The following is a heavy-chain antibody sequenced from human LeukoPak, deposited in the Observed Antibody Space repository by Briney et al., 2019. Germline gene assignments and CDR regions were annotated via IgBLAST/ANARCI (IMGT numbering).Heavy chain of an antibody. Sequence: GASVKVSCKASVYTFTRYYMHCVRQAPGQGLEWMGIINPSGGSTSYAQKFQGRVTLTRDTSTSTVYMELSSLRSEDTAVYYCARVHHSGTYYHYYYGMDVWGQGTTVTVSS. CDR1: VYTFTRYY. D-gene: IGHD1-26*01. CDR2: INPSGGST. CDR3: ARVHHSGTYYHYYYGMDV. J-gene: IGHJ6*02. V-gene: IGHV1-46*01.